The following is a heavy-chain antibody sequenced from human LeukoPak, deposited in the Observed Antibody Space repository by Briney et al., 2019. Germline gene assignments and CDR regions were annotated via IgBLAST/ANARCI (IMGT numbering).Heavy chain of an antibody. CDR1: GFTFNNYA. Sequence: GGSLRLSCAASGFTFNNYAMNWVRQAPGKGLEWVSSISGGGETTYYADSAKGRFTISRDNSQNTLYLQMNSLRAEDTAVYYCAKDGSRLEGLPIDYWGQGTLVTVSS. CDR2: ISGGGETT. CDR3: AKDGSRLEGLPIDY. J-gene: IGHJ4*02. V-gene: IGHV3-23*01. D-gene: IGHD3/OR15-3a*01.